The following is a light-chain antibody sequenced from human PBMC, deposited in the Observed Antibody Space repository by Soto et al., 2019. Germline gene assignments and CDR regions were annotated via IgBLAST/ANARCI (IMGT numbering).Light chain of an antibody. V-gene: IGKV3-15*01. CDR2: GAS. CDR1: QSVSSN. Sequence: EIVMTQSPATLSVSPGERATLSCRASQSVSSNLAWYQQKPGQAPRLLIYGASTRATGIPARFSGSGSGTEFTLTITSLQPESYAVYYCQQYNNWSPVLTFGGGTKVENK. CDR3: QQYNNWSPVLT. J-gene: IGKJ4*01.